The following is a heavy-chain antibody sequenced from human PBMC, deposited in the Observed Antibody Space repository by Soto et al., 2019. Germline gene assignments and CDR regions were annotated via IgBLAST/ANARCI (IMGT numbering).Heavy chain of an antibody. Sequence: QLQLQESGPGLVKPSETLSLTCTVSGGSISSSSYYWGWIRQPPGKGLEWIGSIYYSGSTYYNPSLKSRVTISVDTSKNQFSLKLSSVTAADTAVYYCARQSGDYNYYYYGMDVWGQGTTVTGSS. V-gene: IGHV4-39*01. CDR3: ARQSGDYNYYYYGMDV. CDR1: GGSISSSSYY. CDR2: IYYSGST. J-gene: IGHJ6*02. D-gene: IGHD4-17*01.